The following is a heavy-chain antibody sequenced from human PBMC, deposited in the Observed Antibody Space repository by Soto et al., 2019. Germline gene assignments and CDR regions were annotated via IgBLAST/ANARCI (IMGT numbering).Heavy chain of an antibody. CDR1: GFSFSSYW. Sequence: AGSLTLSCAPSGFSFSSYWRTSVRQPPGKGLKGAASIEKDGSQQSYGDSVKGRFTISGHNTKNSLYLQMNSLRAEDTAVYYCARGDYHDTSGPFSDAFDVWGQGTMVTVAS. J-gene: IGHJ3*01. CDR2: IEKDGSQQ. D-gene: IGHD3-22*01. V-gene: IGHV3-7*04. CDR3: ARGDYHDTSGPFSDAFDV.